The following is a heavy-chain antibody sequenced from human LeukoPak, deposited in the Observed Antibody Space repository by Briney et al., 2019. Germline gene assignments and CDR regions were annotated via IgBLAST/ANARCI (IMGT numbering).Heavy chain of an antibody. CDR2: TYYRSKWYN. Sequence: SQTFSLTCAISGDSVSSNSAAWNWIRQSPSRGLEWLGGTYYRSKWYNDYAVSVKSRITINPDTSKNQFSLQLNSVTPEDTAVYYCARDRQQLVLKGWFVPWGQGTLVTVSS. J-gene: IGHJ5*02. CDR1: GDSVSSNSAA. D-gene: IGHD6-13*01. V-gene: IGHV6-1*01. CDR3: ARDRQQLVLKGWFVP.